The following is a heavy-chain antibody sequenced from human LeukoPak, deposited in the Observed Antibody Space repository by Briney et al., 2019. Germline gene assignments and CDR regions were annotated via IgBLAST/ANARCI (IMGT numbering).Heavy chain of an antibody. Sequence: GGSLRLSCAASGFTFSSYSMNWVRQAPGKGLEWISYIRYSSDITQYSDSVKGRFTISRDNAKNSLYLQMNSLRVEDTALYYCAKGANGYNSGIYFDYWGQGTLVTVSS. D-gene: IGHD5-24*01. J-gene: IGHJ4*02. CDR3: AKGANGYNSGIYFDY. CDR1: GFTFSSYS. V-gene: IGHV3-48*04. CDR2: IRYSSDIT.